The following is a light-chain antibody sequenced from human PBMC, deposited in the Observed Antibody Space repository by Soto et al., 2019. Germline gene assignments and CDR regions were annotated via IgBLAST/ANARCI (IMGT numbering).Light chain of an antibody. Sequence: DSQMTQSPSTLSASVGDIVTITCRASQSISSWLAWYQQKPGKAPKLLIYDASSLASGVPSRFSGSGSGTEFTLTISSLQPDDFATYYCQQYNSYSRTFGQGTKVDIK. CDR2: DAS. CDR3: QQYNSYSRT. J-gene: IGKJ1*01. V-gene: IGKV1-5*01. CDR1: QSISSW.